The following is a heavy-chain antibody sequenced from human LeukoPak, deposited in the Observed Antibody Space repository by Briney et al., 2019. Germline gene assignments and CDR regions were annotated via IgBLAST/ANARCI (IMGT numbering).Heavy chain of an antibody. J-gene: IGHJ4*02. CDR1: GFTFSTYW. V-gene: IGHV3-74*01. CDR3: ARESGYDVDLEY. D-gene: IGHD5-12*01. Sequence: GGSLRLSCAGSGFTFSTYWMHWVRQAPGGGLVWVSGINTDGSTTSYADSVKGRFSISRDNAKNTVYLQMSSLRAEDTAVYYCARESGYDVDLEYWGQGALVTVSS. CDR2: INTDGSTT.